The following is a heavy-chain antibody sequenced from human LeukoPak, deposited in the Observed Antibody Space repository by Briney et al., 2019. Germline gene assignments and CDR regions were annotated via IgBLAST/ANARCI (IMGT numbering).Heavy chain of an antibody. CDR2: ISSSSSYI. CDR3: ARVWGRWLQVFDH. V-gene: IGHV3-21*01. J-gene: IGHJ4*02. D-gene: IGHD5-24*01. CDR1: GFTFSSYS. Sequence: GGSLRLSCAASGFTFSSYSMNWVRQAPGKGLEWVSSISSSSSYIYYADSVKGRFTISRDNAKNSLYLQMNSLRAEDTAVYYCARVWGRWLQVFDHWGRGVLVTVSS.